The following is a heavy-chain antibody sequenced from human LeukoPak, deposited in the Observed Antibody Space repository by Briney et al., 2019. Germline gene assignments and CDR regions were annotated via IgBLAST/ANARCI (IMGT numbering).Heavy chain of an antibody. CDR2: ISWNSGSI. V-gene: IGHV3-9*01. CDR1: GFTFDDYA. CDR3: AKGGIVVVPAAMAFDI. D-gene: IGHD2-2*01. Sequence: GRSLRLSCAASGFTFDDYAMHWVRQAPGKGLEWVSGISWNSGSIGYADSVKGRFTISRDNAKNSLYLLMNSLRAEDTALYYCAKGGIVVVPAAMAFDIWGQGTMVTVSS. J-gene: IGHJ3*02.